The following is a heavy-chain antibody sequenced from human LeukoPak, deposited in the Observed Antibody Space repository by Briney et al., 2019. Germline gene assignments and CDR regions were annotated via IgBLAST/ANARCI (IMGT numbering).Heavy chain of an antibody. CDR2: ISSSGSTI. CDR3: ARLNYYDSSGYCPRGWFDP. Sequence: GGSLRLSCAASGFTFSDYYMSWIRQAPGKGLEWVSYISSSGSTIYYADSVKGRFTISRDNAKNSLYLQMNSLRAEDTAVYYCARLNYYDSSGYCPRGWFDPWGQGTLVTVSS. J-gene: IGHJ5*02. V-gene: IGHV3-11*01. CDR1: GFTFSDYY. D-gene: IGHD3-22*01.